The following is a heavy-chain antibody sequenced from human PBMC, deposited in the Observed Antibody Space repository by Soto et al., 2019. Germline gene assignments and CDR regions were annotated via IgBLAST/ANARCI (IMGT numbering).Heavy chain of an antibody. Sequence: PVGSLRLSCAASGFTFSSYSMNWVRQAPGKGLEWVSSISSSSSYIYYADSVKGRFTISRDNAKNSLYLQMNSLRAEDTAVYYCARDRLWDYGGYYYYYGMDVWGQGTTVTVSS. J-gene: IGHJ6*02. CDR3: ARDRLWDYGGYYYYYGMDV. CDR1: GFTFSSYS. CDR2: ISSSSSYI. V-gene: IGHV3-21*01. D-gene: IGHD4-17*01.